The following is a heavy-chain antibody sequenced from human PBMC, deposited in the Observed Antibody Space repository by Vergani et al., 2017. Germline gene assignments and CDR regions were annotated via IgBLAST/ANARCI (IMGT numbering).Heavy chain of an antibody. J-gene: IGHJ6*02. CDR1: GFTFSSYV. D-gene: IGHD5-18*01. Sequence: EVQLLESGGGLVQPGGSLRLSCAASGFTFSSYVMSWVRQAPGKGLEWVSAISGSGGSTYYADSVKGRFTISRDNSKNTLYLQMNSLRAEDTAVYYCAKGMGGAMGDYYYDYVMDVWGQGTTVTVSS. CDR3: AKGMGGAMGDYYYDYVMDV. V-gene: IGHV3-23*01. CDR2: ISGSGGST.